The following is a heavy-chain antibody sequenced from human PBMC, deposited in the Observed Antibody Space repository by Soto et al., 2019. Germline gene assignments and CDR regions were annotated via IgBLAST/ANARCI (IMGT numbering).Heavy chain of an antibody. V-gene: IGHV1-69*12. CDR3: ASSVAMYYYYGMDV. D-gene: IGHD5-12*01. CDR1: GGTFSSYA. J-gene: IGHJ6*02. Sequence: QVQLVQSGAEVKKPGSSVKVSCKASGGTFSSYAVRWVRQAPGQGLEWMGGIIPIFGTANYAQKFQGRVTITADESTSTAYMELSSLRSEDTALSYCASSVAMYYYYGMDVWGQGTTVTVSS. CDR2: IIPIFGTA.